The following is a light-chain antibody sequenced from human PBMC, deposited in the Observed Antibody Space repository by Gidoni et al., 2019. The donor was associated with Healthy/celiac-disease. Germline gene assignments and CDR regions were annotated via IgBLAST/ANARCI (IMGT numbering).Light chain of an antibody. CDR2: AAS. Sequence: DIQMTQSPSSLSASVGDRVTITCRASQSISSYLNWYQQSPGKAPKLLVYAASSLQSGVPSRFSGSGSGTDFTLTISSLQPEDFANYYCQQSYSTPLTFGGGTKVEIK. J-gene: IGKJ4*01. V-gene: IGKV1-39*01. CDR3: QQSYSTPLT. CDR1: QSISSY.